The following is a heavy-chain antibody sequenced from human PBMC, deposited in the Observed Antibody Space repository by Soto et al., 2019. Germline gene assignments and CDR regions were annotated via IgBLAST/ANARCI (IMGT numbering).Heavy chain of an antibody. Sequence: QVQLQESGPGLVKPSQTLSLTCTVSGDSIPSGDYYWSWIRQHPGKGLEWIGYISYSGRTYYNPSLMGRLTMSIDMSKSQFSLKLTSVTAADTAVYYCAREPRDGYNLAFDIWGQGTMVTVSS. CDR1: GDSIPSGDYY. D-gene: IGHD1-1*01. J-gene: IGHJ3*02. CDR3: AREPRDGYNLAFDI. V-gene: IGHV4-31*03. CDR2: ISYSGRT.